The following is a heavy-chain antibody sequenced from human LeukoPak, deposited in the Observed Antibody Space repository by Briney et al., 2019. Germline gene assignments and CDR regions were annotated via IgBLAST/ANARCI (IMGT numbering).Heavy chain of an antibody. CDR3: TSSFLGYCSGGSCYPNY. CDR2: IYHSGST. D-gene: IGHD2-15*01. V-gene: IGHV4-38-2*01. J-gene: IGHJ4*02. Sequence: SETLSLTCAVSGYSISSGYYWGWIRQPPGKGLEWIGSIYHSGSTYYNPSLKSRVTISVDTSKNQFSLKLSSVTAADTAVYYCTSSFLGYCSGGSCYPNYWGQGTLVTVSS. CDR1: GYSISSGYY.